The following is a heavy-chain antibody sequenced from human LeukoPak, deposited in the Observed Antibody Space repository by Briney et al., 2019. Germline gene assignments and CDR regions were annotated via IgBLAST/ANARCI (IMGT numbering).Heavy chain of an antibody. V-gene: IGHV1-69*01. CDR2: IIPIFGKA. CDR3: ARVAGGRYCSSTSCYMRGWFDP. CDR1: IGTFTSYA. Sequence: SVKVSCNASIGTFTSYAISWVRQAPGQGLGWMGGIIPIFGKANYAQKFQGRVTITADESTSTAYMELSSLRSEDTAVYYCARVAGGRYCSSTSCYMRGWFDPWGQGTLVTVSS. D-gene: IGHD2-2*02. J-gene: IGHJ5*02.